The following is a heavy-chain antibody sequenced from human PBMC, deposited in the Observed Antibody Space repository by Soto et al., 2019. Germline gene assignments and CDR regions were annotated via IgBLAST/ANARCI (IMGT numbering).Heavy chain of an antibody. J-gene: IGHJ6*02. CDR1: GFTFSSYA. Sequence: GGSLRLSCAASGFTFSSYAMSWVRQAPGKGLEWVSAISGSGGSTYYADSVKGRFTISRDNSKNTLYLQMNSLRAEDTAVYYCAKEILNYDFWSGYYGPYYYYGMDVWGQGTTVTVS. V-gene: IGHV3-23*01. CDR3: AKEILNYDFWSGYYGPYYYYGMDV. D-gene: IGHD3-3*01. CDR2: ISGSGGST.